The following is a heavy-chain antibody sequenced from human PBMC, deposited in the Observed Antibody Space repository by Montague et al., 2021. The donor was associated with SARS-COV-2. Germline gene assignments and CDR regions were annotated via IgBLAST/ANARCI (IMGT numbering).Heavy chain of an antibody. CDR1: GGSFSGYY. J-gene: IGHJ4*02. CDR2: INHSGTT. D-gene: IGHD4-23*01. V-gene: IGHV4-34*01. Sequence: SETLSLTCAVYGGSFSGYYWTWIRQSPGKGLEWIAEINHSGTTNYNFNPSLRSRVTISVDTSKSQFPLKLGSVTAADTGVYYCARWDPQTLTLIGLRGKSASDYWGQGTLVTVSS. CDR3: ARWDPQTLTLIGLRGKSASDY.